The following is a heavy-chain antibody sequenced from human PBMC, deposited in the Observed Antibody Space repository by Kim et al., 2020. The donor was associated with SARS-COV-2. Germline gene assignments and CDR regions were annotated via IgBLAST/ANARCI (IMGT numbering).Heavy chain of an antibody. J-gene: IGHJ4*02. V-gene: IGHV1-46*01. CDR3: ARSGHGAAGNLDY. Sequence: YARKCQGRVSMTRDTSTSPVYMELSSLRSEDTAVYYCARSGHGAAGNLDYWGQGTLVTVSS. D-gene: IGHD6-13*01.